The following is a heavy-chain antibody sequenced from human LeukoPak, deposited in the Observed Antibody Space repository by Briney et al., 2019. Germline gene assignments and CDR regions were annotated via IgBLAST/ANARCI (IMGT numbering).Heavy chain of an antibody. D-gene: IGHD3-16*02. Sequence: PWETLSLTCAVSGYSISSGYYWGWIRQPPGKGLEWIGSIYHSGSTYYNPSLKSRVTISVDTSKNQFSLKLSSVTAADTAVYYCARGGDDYVWGSYRYFDYWGQGTLVTVSS. CDR1: GYSISSGYY. J-gene: IGHJ4*02. CDR3: ARGGDDYVWGSYRYFDY. V-gene: IGHV4-38-2*01. CDR2: IYHSGST.